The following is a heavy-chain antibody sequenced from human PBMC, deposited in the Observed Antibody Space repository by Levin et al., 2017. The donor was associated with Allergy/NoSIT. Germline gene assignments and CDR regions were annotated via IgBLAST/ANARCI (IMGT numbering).Heavy chain of an antibody. CDR2: INPSGGST. V-gene: IGHV1-46*01. J-gene: IGHJ4*02. Sequence: GESLKISCKASGYTFTSYYMHWVRQAPGQGLEWMGIINPSGGSTSYAQKFQGRVTMTRDTSTSTVYMELSSLRSEDTAVYYCARALGAVGSGSYYNNALDYWGQGTLVTVSS. D-gene: IGHD3-10*01. CDR1: GYTFTSYY. CDR3: ARALGAVGSGSYYNNALDY.